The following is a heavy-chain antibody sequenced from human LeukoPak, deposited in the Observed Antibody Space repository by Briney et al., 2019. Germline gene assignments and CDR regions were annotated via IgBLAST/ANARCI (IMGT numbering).Heavy chain of an antibody. CDR2: IYHSGST. CDR1: GYSISSGYY. Sequence: SETLSLTCTVSGYSISSGYYWGWIRQPPGKGLEWIGSIYHSGSTYYNPSLKSRVTISLDTSKNQFSLKLSSVTAADTAIYYCARAYHSSWYLNWFDPRGQGTLVTVSS. D-gene: IGHD6-13*01. J-gene: IGHJ5*02. V-gene: IGHV4-38-2*02. CDR3: ARAYHSSWYLNWFDP.